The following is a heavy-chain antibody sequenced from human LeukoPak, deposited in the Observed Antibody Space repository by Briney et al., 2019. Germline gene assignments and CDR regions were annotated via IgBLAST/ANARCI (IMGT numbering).Heavy chain of an antibody. D-gene: IGHD3-3*01. CDR2: IYHSGST. CDR1: GYSISSGYY. CDR3: ASLNYDFWSVDY. V-gene: IGHV4-38-2*01. J-gene: IGHJ4*02. Sequence: PSETLSLTCAVSGYSISSGYYWGWIRQPPGKGLEWIGSIYHSGSTYYNPSLKSRVTISVDTSKNQFSLKLSSVTAADTAVYYCASLNYDFWSVDYWGQGTLATVSS.